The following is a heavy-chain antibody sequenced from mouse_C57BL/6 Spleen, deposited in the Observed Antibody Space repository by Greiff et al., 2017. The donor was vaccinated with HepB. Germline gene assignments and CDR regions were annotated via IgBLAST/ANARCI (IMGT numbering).Heavy chain of an antibody. CDR1: GYTFTDYN. D-gene: IGHD2-4*01. CDR2: INPNNGGT. CDR3: ARTPKTYDSRAWFAY. V-gene: IGHV1-18*01. J-gene: IGHJ3*01. Sequence: EVQLQQSGPELVKPGASVKIPCKASGYTFTDYNMDWVKQSHGKSLEWIGDINPNNGGTIYNQKFKGKATLTVDKSSSTAYMELRSLTSEDTAVYYCARTPKTYDSRAWFAYWGQGTLVTVSA.